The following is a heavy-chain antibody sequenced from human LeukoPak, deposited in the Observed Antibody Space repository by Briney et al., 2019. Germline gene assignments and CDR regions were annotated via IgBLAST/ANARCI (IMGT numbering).Heavy chain of an antibody. CDR2: ISTSSSYI. D-gene: IGHD4-11*01. Sequence: GGSLRLSCAASGFTFSSYSMNWVRQAAGKGLEWVSSISTSSSYIYYADSLKGRFTVSRDNAKNSLYLQMDSLRAEDRAVSYCAREGTTVGHDFDYWGQGTLVTVSS. V-gene: IGHV3-21*01. J-gene: IGHJ4*02. CDR1: GFTFSSYS. CDR3: AREGTTVGHDFDY.